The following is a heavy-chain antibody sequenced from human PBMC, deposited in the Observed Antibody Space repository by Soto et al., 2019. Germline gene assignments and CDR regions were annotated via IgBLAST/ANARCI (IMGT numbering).Heavy chain of an antibody. CDR3: ARDPGLSYMDV. D-gene: IGHD3-16*01. CDR2: IYYSGST. V-gene: IGHV4-59*01. J-gene: IGHJ6*03. Sequence: PSETLSLTCTVSGGSISSYYWSWIRQPPGKGLEWIGYIYYSGSTNYNPSLKSRVTISVDTSKNQFSLKLSSVTAADTAVYYCARDPGLSYMDVWGKGTTVTVSS. CDR1: GGSISSYY.